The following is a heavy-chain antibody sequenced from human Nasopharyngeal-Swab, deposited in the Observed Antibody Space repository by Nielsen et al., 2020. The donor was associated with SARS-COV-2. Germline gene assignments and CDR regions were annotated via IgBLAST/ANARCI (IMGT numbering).Heavy chain of an antibody. J-gene: IGHJ4*02. V-gene: IGHV3-48*03. CDR3: ARDRLFYKGSGSSSLV. CDR1: GFTFSSYE. D-gene: IGHD3-10*01. CDR2: ISSSGSTI. Sequence: GGSLRLSCAASGFTFSSYEMNWVRQAPGKGLEWVSYISSSGSTIYYADSVKGRFTISRDNAKNSLYLQMNSLRAEDTAVYYCARDRLFYKGSGSSSLVWGQGTLVTVSS.